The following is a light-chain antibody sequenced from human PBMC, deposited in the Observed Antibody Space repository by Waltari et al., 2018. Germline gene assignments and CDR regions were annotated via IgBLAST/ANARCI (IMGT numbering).Light chain of an antibody. CDR2: RAS. Sequence: EIVLTQSPGTASLSPGERVTLPCRASQTVGSRSLAWYQQKPGQAPRRVIYRASRRATGIPDRFSGSGSGTDFSLTISRLEPEDFAVYYCQQHGTLPATFGQGTKVEIK. CDR3: QQHGTLPAT. CDR1: QTVGSRS. V-gene: IGKV3-20*01. J-gene: IGKJ1*01.